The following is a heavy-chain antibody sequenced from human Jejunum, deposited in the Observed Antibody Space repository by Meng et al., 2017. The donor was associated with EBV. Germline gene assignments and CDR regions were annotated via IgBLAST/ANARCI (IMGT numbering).Heavy chain of an antibody. CDR1: GGSVNSGNVY. CDR2: IYYSGST. V-gene: IGHV4-61*01. CDR3: AGLRYSGYDRAFDY. J-gene: IGHJ4*02. D-gene: IGHD5-12*01. Sequence: QLHLQEPGPGLVKPPQPLSPPCTFLGGSVNSGNVYWSWIRQPPGKGLEWIGYIYYSGSTNCIPSLKSRVTISLDTSKNQFSLKLSSVTAADTAVYYCAGLRYSGYDRAFDYWGQGALVTVSS.